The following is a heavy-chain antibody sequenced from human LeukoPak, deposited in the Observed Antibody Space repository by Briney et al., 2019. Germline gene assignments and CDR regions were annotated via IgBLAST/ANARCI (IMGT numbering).Heavy chain of an antibody. CDR3: ATFTNYDSGRPVDY. CDR2: VDPEDGEA. CDR1: GYTFIDYY. V-gene: IGHV1-69-2*01. Sequence: GASVKVSCKASGYTFIDYYMHWVQQAPGKGLEWMGRVDPEDGEAISAEKFQDGVTITADTSTDTAYMELSSLRSDDTAVYYCATFTNYDSGRPVDYWGQGTLVTVSS. D-gene: IGHD3-10*01. J-gene: IGHJ4*02.